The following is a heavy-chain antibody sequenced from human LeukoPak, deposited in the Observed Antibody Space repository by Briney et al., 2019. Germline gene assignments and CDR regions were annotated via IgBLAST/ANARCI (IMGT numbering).Heavy chain of an antibody. CDR1: GFAFGSEA. CDR3: ARDGRSGWYSDY. CDR2: ISPGGGTT. V-gene: IGHV3-23*01. D-gene: IGHD6-19*01. J-gene: IGHJ4*02. Sequence: GGSLRLSCAVSGFAFGSEAMSWVRQSPARGLEWVASISPGGGTTYYADYVKGRFTISRDTAMKFLYLQMNSLRVEDTALYYCARDGRSGWYSDYWGQGTLVTVSS.